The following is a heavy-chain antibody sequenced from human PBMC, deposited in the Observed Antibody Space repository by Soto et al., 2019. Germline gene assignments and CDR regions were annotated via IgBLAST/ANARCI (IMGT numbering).Heavy chain of an antibody. J-gene: IGHJ3*02. Sequence: GASVKVSSTSSGYTLSISDIHLVRKTPGQGLEWMGIINPSGGSTSYAQKFQGRVTMTRDTSTSTVYMELSSLRSEDTAVYYCARSVSRSSGWFVTDAFDTRGQGTIVSVS. D-gene: IGHD6-19*01. V-gene: IGHV1-46*03. CDR3: ARSVSRSSGWFVTDAFDT. CDR1: GYTLSISD. CDR2: INPSGGST.